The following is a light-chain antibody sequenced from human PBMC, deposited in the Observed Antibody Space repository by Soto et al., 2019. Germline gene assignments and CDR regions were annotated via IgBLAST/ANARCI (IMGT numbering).Light chain of an antibody. CDR3: QQANSFPIT. Sequence: IQMTQSPSSLSASVGDRVTITFQASQDISNYLNWYQQKPGKAPTLLIHGASSLQSGVPPRYSGSGYGTDFTLTISSLQPEDFATYYRQQANSFPITFGQGTRLEIK. J-gene: IGKJ5*01. V-gene: IGKV1-39*01. CDR2: GAS. CDR1: QDISNY.